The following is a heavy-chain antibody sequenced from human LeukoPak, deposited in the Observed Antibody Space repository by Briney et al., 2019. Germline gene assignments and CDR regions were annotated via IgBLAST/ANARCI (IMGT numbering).Heavy chain of an antibody. CDR3: ARTSHESVLYWSDP. D-gene: IGHD3-16*01. CDR2: ISGSGGGT. V-gene: IGHV3-23*01. Sequence: GGSLRLSCAASGFTFSSYAMSWVRQAPEKGLEWVSTISGSGGGTYYADSVKGRFTISRDDSKNTLYLQMKSLRAEDTAVYYCARTSHESVLYWSDPWGQGTLVNVSS. CDR1: GFTFSSYA. J-gene: IGHJ5*02.